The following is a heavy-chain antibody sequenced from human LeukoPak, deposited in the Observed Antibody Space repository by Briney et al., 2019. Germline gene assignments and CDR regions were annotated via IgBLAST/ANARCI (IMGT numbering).Heavy chain of an antibody. V-gene: IGHV3-49*04. CDR1: GFTFGDYG. Sequence: PGGSLRLSCTGSGFTFGDYGMSWVRQAPGKGLEWVGFIRSKAYGGTTEYAASVKGRFTISRDDSKSIAYLQMSSLKTEDTAVYYCSNSYCGGDCYSGGYFDYWGQGTLVTVSS. CDR2: IRSKAYGGTT. D-gene: IGHD2-21*02. J-gene: IGHJ4*02. CDR3: SNSYCGGDCYSGGYFDY.